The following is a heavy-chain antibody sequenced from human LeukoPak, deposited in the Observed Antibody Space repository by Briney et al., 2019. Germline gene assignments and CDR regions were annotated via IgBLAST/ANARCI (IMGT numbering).Heavy chain of an antibody. D-gene: IGHD3-3*01. CDR3: ARAKLSITIFGVVVNYFDY. CDR2: MNPNSGNT. Sequence: ASVKVSCKASGYTFTSYDINWVRQATEQGLEWMGWMNPNSGNTGYAQKFQGRVTITRNASISTAYMELSSLRSEDTAVYYCARAKLSITIFGVVVNYFDYWGQGTLVTVSS. V-gene: IGHV1-8*03. CDR1: GYTFTSYD. J-gene: IGHJ4*02.